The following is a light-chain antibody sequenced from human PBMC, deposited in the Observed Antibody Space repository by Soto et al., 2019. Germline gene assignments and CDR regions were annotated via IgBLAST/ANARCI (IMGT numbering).Light chain of an antibody. V-gene: IGKV3-20*01. J-gene: IGKJ1*01. Sequence: EIELTQSPGTLSLSPGEGATLSCRASQSITTHYLAWYQQKPGQTPRLLIYGASRRATGIPDRFSGSGSGTDFTLTISRLEPEDFAVYYCQHYGSSPRFGQGTKVEIK. CDR1: QSITTHY. CDR2: GAS. CDR3: QHYGSSPR.